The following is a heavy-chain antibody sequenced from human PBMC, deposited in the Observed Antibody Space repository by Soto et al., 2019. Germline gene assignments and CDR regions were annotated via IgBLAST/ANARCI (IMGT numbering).Heavy chain of an antibody. V-gene: IGHV3-15*01. D-gene: IGHD1-1*01. J-gene: IGHJ6*04. CDR1: GFTFSNAW. CDR3: TTDRRLLETRYYYGMDV. Sequence: GGSLRLSCAASGFTFSNAWMSWVRQAPGKGLEWVGRIKSKTDGGTTDYAAPVKGRFTISRDDSKNTLYLQMNSLKTEDTAVYYCTTDRRLLETRYYYGMDVWGKGTTVTVSS. CDR2: IKSKTDGGTT.